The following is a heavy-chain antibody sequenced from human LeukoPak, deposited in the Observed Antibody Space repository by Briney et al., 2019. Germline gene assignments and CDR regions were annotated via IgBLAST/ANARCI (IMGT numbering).Heavy chain of an antibody. J-gene: IGHJ6*02. Sequence: GGSLRLSCAASGFTFSSFDMHWVRQAPGKGLEWVALISFDGSNKYYADSVKGRFTISRDNSKNTLYLQMNSLRAEDTAVYYCAKDLYQLYYYYYGMDVWGQGTTVTVSS. D-gene: IGHD6-6*01. CDR2: ISFDGSNK. CDR1: GFTFSSFD. CDR3: AKDLYQLYYYYYGMDV. V-gene: IGHV3-30*18.